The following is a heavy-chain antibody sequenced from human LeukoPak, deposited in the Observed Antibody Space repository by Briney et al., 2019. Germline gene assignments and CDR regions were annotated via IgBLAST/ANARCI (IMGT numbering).Heavy chain of an antibody. CDR3: ARQEFRDIWFDP. D-gene: IGHD2-15*01. V-gene: IGHV4-4*09. Sequence: SETLSFTCTVSGGSISSYYWSWIRQPPGKGLEWIGYIYTSGSTNYNPSLKSRVTTSVDTSKNQFSLKRSSVTAADTAVYYWARQEFRDIWFDPWGQGTLVTVSS. J-gene: IGHJ5*02. CDR2: IYTSGST. CDR1: GGSISSYY.